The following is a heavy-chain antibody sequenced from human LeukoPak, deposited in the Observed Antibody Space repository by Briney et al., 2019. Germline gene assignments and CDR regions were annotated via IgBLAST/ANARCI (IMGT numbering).Heavy chain of an antibody. Sequence: GGTLRLSCAASGFTFSTYGMTWVRQAPGKGLEWVSAISGSGGSTYYADSVKGRFTISRDNSKNTLYLQMNSLRVEDTAVYYCAKLRDIVATRYITALDVWGKGTTVTISS. CDR1: GFTFSTYG. CDR3: AKLRDIVATRYITALDV. CDR2: ISGSGGST. D-gene: IGHD5-12*01. J-gene: IGHJ6*04. V-gene: IGHV3-23*01.